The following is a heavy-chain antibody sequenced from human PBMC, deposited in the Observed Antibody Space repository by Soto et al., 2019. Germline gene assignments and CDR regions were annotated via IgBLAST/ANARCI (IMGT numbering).Heavy chain of an antibody. CDR1: GGSISSYY. CDR2: IYYSGST. D-gene: IGHD2-2*01. J-gene: IGHJ4*02. Sequence: SETLSLTCTVSGGSISSYYWSWIRQPPGKGLEWIGYIYYSGSTNYNPSLKSRVTISVDTSKNQFSLKLSSVTAADTAVYYCARNTLYCSSTSCYSTMFDYWREGTLVTVSS. CDR3: ARNTLYCSSTSCYSTMFDY. V-gene: IGHV4-59*01.